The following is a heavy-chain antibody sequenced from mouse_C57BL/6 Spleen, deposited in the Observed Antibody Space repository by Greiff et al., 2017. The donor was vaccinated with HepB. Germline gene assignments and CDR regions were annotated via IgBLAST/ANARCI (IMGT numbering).Heavy chain of an antibody. V-gene: IGHV14-2*01. D-gene: IGHD1-1*01. CDR1: GFNIKDYY. J-gene: IGHJ3*01. CDR2: IDPEDAET. Sequence: EVQLQQSGAELVKPGASVKLSCTASGFNIKDYYMHWVKQRTEQGLEWIGRIDPEDAETKYAPKFQGKATITADTSSNTAYLQLSSLTSEDTAVYYCARITTVVRGSYWGQGTLVTVSA. CDR3: ARITTVVRGSY.